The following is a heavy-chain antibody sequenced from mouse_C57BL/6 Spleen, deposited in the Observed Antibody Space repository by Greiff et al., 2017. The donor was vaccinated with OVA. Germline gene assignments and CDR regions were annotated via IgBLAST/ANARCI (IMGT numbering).Heavy chain of an antibody. CDR1: GFSLTSYG. J-gene: IGHJ2*01. Sequence: QVHVKQSGPGLVQPSPSLSITCTVSGFSLTSYGVLWVRQSPGKGLEWLGVIWRGGSTDYNAAFMSNLSITKDNSKSQVFFKMNSLQADDTAIYYCAKNWGSNPYYFDYWDQGTTLTVSS. CDR2: IWRGGST. CDR3: AKNWGSNPYYFDY. V-gene: IGHV2-5*01. D-gene: IGHD2-5*01.